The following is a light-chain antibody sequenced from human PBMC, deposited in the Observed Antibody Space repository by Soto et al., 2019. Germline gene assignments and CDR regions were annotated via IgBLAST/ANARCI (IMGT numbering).Light chain of an antibody. CDR1: SSDVGGYNY. J-gene: IGLJ1*01. Sequence: QSVLTQPASVSGSPGQSITISCTGTSSDVGGYNYVSWYQQHPGKAPKLMIYDVRNRPSGVSNRFSGSKSVNTASLTISGLQAEDETDYYCSSYTTISTYVFGTGPKVTVL. V-gene: IGLV2-14*01. CDR3: SSYTTISTYV. CDR2: DVR.